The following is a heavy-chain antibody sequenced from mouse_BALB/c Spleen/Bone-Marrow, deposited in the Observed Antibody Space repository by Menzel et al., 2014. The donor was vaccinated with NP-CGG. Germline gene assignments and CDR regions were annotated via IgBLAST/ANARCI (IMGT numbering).Heavy chain of an antibody. J-gene: IGHJ2*01. CDR2: INTNGGNT. Sequence: VQLKESGGGLVQPGGSLKLSCAASGFTFSSYGMSWVRQTPDKRLELVATINTNGGNTYYPGSVKGRFTISRDNAKNTLYLQMSSLKSEDTAMYYCARGLDYWGQGTTLTVSS. V-gene: IGHV5-6-3*01. CDR3: ARGLDY. CDR1: GFTFSSYG.